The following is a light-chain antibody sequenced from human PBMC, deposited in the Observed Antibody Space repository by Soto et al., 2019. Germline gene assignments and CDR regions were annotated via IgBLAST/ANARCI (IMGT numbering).Light chain of an antibody. CDR1: SSDIGRYNY. V-gene: IGLV2-8*01. J-gene: IGLJ1*01. CDR3: SSYAGDNTYV. Sequence: QSVLTQPPSASGSPGQSATISCTGTSSDIGRYNYVSWYQQHPGKAPKLIIFEVNKWPSGVPDRFPASKSGNTASLTVSGLQAEDEADYYCSSYAGDNTYVFGTGTKVTVL. CDR2: EVN.